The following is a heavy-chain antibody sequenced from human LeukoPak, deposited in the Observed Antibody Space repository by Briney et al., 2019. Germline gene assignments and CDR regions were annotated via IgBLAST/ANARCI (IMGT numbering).Heavy chain of an antibody. CDR3: ARGGGYSYGLSHNWFDP. J-gene: IGHJ5*02. CDR2: IYTSGST. CDR1: GASISSNDHY. V-gene: IGHV4-61*02. D-gene: IGHD5-18*01. Sequence: SETLSLTCSVSGASISSNDHYWSWIRQPAGKGLEWIGRIYTSGSTNYNPSLKSRVTISVDTSKNQFSLKLSSVTAADTAVYYCARGGGYSYGLSHNWFDPWGQGTLVTVSS.